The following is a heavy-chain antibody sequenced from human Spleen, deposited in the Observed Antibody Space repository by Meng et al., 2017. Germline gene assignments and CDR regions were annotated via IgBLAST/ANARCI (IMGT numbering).Heavy chain of an antibody. CDR2: IYYSGST. CDR3: ARLLAGVPAAIARYYFDY. J-gene: IGHJ4*02. Sequence: SETLSLTCVVSGGSFSDYYWGWIRQPPGKGLEWIGSIYYSGSTYYNPSLKSRVTISVDTSKNQFSLKLSSVTAADTAVYYCARLLAGVPAAIARYYFDYWGQGTLVTVSS. V-gene: IGHV4-39*07. CDR1: GGSFSDYY. D-gene: IGHD2-2*01.